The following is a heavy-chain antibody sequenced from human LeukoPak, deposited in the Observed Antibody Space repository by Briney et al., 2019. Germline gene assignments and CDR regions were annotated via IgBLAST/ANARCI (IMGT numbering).Heavy chain of an antibody. CDR3: ARDRVGAHDAFDI. CDR2: TYYRSRWYN. CDR1: GDSVSSNSAA. Sequence: SQTLSLTCAISGDSVSSNSAAWNWIRQSPSRGLEWLGRTYYRSRWYNDYAVSVKSRITINPDTSKNQFSLKLSSVTAADTAVYYCARDRVGAHDAFDIWGQGTMVTVSS. V-gene: IGHV6-1*01. D-gene: IGHD1-26*01. J-gene: IGHJ3*02.